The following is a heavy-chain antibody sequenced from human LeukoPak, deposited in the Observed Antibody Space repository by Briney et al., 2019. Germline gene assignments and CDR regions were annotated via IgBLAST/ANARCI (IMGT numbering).Heavy chain of an antibody. Sequence: GGSLRLSCVASGFTFNDSGMSWVRQAPGKGLEWISGINWNGRSRGYAGSVKGRFTISRDNAKNSLYLEMNSLRAEDTALYFCARPLGITGTTPFDFWGQGTRVTVSS. D-gene: IGHD1-7*01. J-gene: IGHJ4*02. V-gene: IGHV3-20*04. CDR3: ARPLGITGTTPFDF. CDR2: INWNGRSR. CDR1: GFTFNDSG.